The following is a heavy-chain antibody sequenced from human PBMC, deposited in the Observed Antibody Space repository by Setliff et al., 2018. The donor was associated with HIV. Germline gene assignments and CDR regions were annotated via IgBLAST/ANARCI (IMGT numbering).Heavy chain of an antibody. D-gene: IGHD3-22*01. J-gene: IGHJ4*02. Sequence: ASVKVSCKASGYTFTSYYMHWVRQAPGQGLEWMGIINPSGGSTGYAQKFQGRVTMTRDTSTSTVYVELSSLRSEDTAVYYCARGANYYDSSGYLGGDYWGQGTLVTVSS. V-gene: IGHV1-46*01. CDR2: INPSGGST. CDR1: GYTFTSYY. CDR3: ARGANYYDSSGYLGGDY.